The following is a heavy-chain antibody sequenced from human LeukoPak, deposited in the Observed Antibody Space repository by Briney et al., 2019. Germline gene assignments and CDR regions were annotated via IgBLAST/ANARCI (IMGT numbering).Heavy chain of an antibody. J-gene: IGHJ4*02. CDR2: IDTSGST. D-gene: IGHD3-22*01. Sequence: SETLSLTCTVSGGCTSSDYLNWIRQPAGKGLEWIGRIDTSGSTNYNPSLNSRATMSIDTSKNQFSLRLSSVTAADTALYYCARGLMTYYYGSSASRPRLNYYFDCWGQGTLVTVSS. CDR3: ARGLMTYYYGSSASRPRLNYYFDC. V-gene: IGHV4-4*07. CDR1: GGCTSSDY.